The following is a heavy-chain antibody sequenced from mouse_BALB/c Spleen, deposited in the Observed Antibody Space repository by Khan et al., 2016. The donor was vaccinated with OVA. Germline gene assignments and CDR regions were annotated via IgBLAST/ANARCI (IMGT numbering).Heavy chain of an antibody. V-gene: IGHV1-7*01. CDR1: GYSFANYW. Sequence: VQLQESGADLAKPGASVSMSCTASGYSFANYWIHWIKQRPGQGLEWIGDINPSTGYADYNQKFKEQATITADTSSSKAFMQLSSLTSEDSAAYHCTRLGTGYGSTFVYWGQGTTLTVSS. D-gene: IGHD1-1*01. CDR3: TRLGTGYGSTFVY. J-gene: IGHJ2*01. CDR2: INPSTGYA.